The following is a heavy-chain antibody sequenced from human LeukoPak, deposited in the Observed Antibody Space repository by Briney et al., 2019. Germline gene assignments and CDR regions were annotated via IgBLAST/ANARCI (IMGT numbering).Heavy chain of an antibody. Sequence: GGSLRLSCVASGFTFSGSAIHWVRQASGKGLEWVGRIRSKANNYAAAYAASVEGRFTISRDDSKSTAFLQINALKTEDSAVYSCSASLKTYCSGGKCHSDYYYYGMDVWGQGTTVTVSS. CDR1: GFTFSGSA. J-gene: IGHJ6*02. D-gene: IGHD2-15*01. CDR3: SASLKTYCSGGKCHSDYYYYGMDV. V-gene: IGHV3-73*01. CDR2: IRSKANNYAA.